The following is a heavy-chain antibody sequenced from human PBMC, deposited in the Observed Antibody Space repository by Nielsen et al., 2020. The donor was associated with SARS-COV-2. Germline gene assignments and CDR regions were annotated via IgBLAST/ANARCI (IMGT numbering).Heavy chain of an antibody. Sequence: GGSLRLSCAASGFTFSSYSMNWVRQAPGKGLEWVSSISSSSSYIYYADSVKGRFTISRDNAKNSLYLQMNSLRAEDTAVYYCARVWDYYDSSGYYPDYWGQGTLVTVSS. D-gene: IGHD3-22*01. V-gene: IGHV3-21*01. CDR2: ISSSSSYI. J-gene: IGHJ4*02. CDR1: GFTFSSYS. CDR3: ARVWDYYDSSGYYPDY.